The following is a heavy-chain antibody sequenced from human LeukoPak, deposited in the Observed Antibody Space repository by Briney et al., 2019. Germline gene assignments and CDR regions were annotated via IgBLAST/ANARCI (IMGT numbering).Heavy chain of an antibody. CDR2: ISGSGGRT. J-gene: IGHJ4*02. CDR3: PKALLLFSSDYFDY. V-gene: IGHV3-23*01. Sequence: GGSLRLSCAASRFTFSNYAMTWVRQPPGQGLEWVSAISGSGGRTYYADSLHGRFTISRDNSKKTLYLQMNSLRADDTAVYYCPKALLLFSSDYFDYWGQGTLVTVSS. D-gene: IGHD3-10*01. CDR1: RFTFSNYA.